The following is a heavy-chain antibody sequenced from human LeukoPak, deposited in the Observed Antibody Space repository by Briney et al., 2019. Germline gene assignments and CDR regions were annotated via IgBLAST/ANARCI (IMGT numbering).Heavy chain of an antibody. D-gene: IGHD5-12*01. J-gene: IGHJ4*02. V-gene: IGHV3-21*01. CDR3: ARKATLTLDS. Sequence: GGSLRLSCKASGFTFSSYSMNWVRQAPGKGLEWVSSISSSSTYIYYADSVKGRFTISRDNAKNTLYLQLNSLRAEDTAVYYCARKATLTLDSCGPRTLVTVSS. CDR2: ISSSSTYI. CDR1: GFTFSSYS.